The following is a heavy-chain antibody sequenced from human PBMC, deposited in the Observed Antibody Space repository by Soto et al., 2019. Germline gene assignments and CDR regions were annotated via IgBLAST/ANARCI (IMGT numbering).Heavy chain of an antibody. CDR3: ASRLNWNDDAFDI. Sequence: PGESLKISCKGSGYSFTSCWISWVRQMPGKGLEWMGRIDPSDSYTNYSPSFQGHVTISADKSISTAYLQWSSLKASDTAMYYCASRLNWNDDAFDIWGQGTMVTVSS. D-gene: IGHD1-1*01. CDR1: GYSFTSCW. CDR2: IDPSDSYT. V-gene: IGHV5-10-1*01. J-gene: IGHJ3*02.